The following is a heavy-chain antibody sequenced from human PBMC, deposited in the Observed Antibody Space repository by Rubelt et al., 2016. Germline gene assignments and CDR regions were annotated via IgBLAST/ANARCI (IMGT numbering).Heavy chain of an antibody. Sequence: QVQLQESGPGLVKPSETLSLTCTVSGGSISSYYWSWIRQPPGKGLEWIGYIYYSGSTNYNPSLKSRVTISVDTSKNQFSLKLSAVTAADTAVYYCAREEDSYGYSYWGQGTLVTVSS. CDR1: GGSISSYY. J-gene: IGHJ4*02. CDR2: IYYSGST. CDR3: AREEDSYGYSY. V-gene: IGHV4-59*01. D-gene: IGHD5-18*01.